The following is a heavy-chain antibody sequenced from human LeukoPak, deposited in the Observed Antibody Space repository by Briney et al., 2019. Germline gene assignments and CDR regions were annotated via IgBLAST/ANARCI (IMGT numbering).Heavy chain of an antibody. Sequence: GGSLRLSCAASGFTFSSYDMHWVRQATGKGLEYVSAIGTAGDTYYPGSVKGRFTISRENAKNSLYLQMNSLRAEDTAVYYCAREPGGRGWRELDFWGRGTLVTVSS. CDR3: AREPGGRGWRELDF. CDR2: IGTAGDT. J-gene: IGHJ4*02. V-gene: IGHV3-13*04. CDR1: GFTFSSYD. D-gene: IGHD6-19*01.